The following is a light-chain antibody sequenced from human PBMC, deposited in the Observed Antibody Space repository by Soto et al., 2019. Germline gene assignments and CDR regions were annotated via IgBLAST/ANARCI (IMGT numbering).Light chain of an antibody. CDR2: DAS. CDR3: QQRSNWL. V-gene: IGKV3-11*01. Sequence: EMVLTQSPATMSFSTGEISTRSCRASQSVSNYLAWYQQKPGQTPRLLIYDASKRATGIPARFSGSGSGTDFTLTISSLEPEDFAVYYCQQRSNWLFGPGTKVDIK. CDR1: QSVSNY. J-gene: IGKJ3*01.